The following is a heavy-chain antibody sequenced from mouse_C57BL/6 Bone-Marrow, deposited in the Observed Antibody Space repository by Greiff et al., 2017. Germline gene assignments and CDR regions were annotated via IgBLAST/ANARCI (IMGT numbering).Heavy chain of an antibody. J-gene: IGHJ2*01. V-gene: IGHV14-4*01. D-gene: IGHD2-3*01. CDR2: IDPEIGDT. CDR3: SSFDGNYFDF. CDR1: GFNIKDDY. Sequence: VQLQQSGAELVRPGASVKLSCTASGFNIKDDYIHWVKQRPEQGLEWFGWIDPEIGDTEYASKFQGKATITSDTSSNTAYLQRSSLTSEDTAVYYCSSFDGNYFDFWGQGTPLTVAS.